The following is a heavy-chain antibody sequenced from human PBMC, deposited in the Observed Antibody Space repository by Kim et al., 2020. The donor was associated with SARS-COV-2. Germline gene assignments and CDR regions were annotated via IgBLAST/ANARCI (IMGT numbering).Heavy chain of an antibody. J-gene: IGHJ5*02. V-gene: IGHV3-21*01. Sequence: SSYIYYADSVKGRFTISRDNAKNSLYLQMNSLRAEDTAVYYCARGSRFDPWGQGTLVTVSS. CDR2: SSYI. CDR3: ARGSRFDP.